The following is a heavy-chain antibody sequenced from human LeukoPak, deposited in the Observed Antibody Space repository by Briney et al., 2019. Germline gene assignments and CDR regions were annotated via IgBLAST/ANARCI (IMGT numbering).Heavy chain of an antibody. D-gene: IGHD3-22*01. Sequence: GGSLRLSCAASGFTFSSYSMNWVRQAPGKGLEWVSPISSSSSYIYYADSVKGRFTISRDNAKNSLYLQMNSLRAEDTAVYYCAREPYYYDSSGKDWGQGTLVTVSS. V-gene: IGHV3-21*01. CDR3: AREPYYYDSSGKD. CDR2: ISSSSSYI. CDR1: GFTFSSYS. J-gene: IGHJ4*02.